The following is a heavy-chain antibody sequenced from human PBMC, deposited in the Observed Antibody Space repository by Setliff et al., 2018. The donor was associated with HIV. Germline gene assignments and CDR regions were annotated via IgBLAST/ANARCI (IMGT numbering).Heavy chain of an antibody. Sequence: GASVKVSCKAPGGTFSGYAFSWVRQAPGQGFEWVGGSIPVFGTVNYAQKFLGRATITADESTNTSYMEPTSLRSEDTAVYFCARDSHCSGPSCYSGGQFFDYWGQGTLVTVSS. CDR1: GGTFSGYA. V-gene: IGHV1-69*13. J-gene: IGHJ4*02. CDR2: SIPVFGTV. D-gene: IGHD2-15*01. CDR3: ARDSHCSGPSCYSGGQFFDY.